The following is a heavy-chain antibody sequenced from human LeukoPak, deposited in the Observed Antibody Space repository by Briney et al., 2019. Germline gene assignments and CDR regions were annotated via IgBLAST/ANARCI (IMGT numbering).Heavy chain of an antibody. CDR3: ARSEGVSYYYMDV. Sequence: PSETLSLTCTVSGSSISSYYWSWIRQPPGKGLEWIGYIYYSGSTNYNPSLKSRVTISVDTSKNQFSLKLSSVTAADTAVYYCARSEGVSYYYMDVWGKGTTVTVSS. D-gene: IGHD2-8*01. V-gene: IGHV4-59*01. CDR1: GSSISSYY. CDR2: IYYSGST. J-gene: IGHJ6*03.